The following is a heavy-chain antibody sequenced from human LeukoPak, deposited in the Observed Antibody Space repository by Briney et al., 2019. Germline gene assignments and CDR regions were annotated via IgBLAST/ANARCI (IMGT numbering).Heavy chain of an antibody. V-gene: IGHV4-31*02. CDR1: GGSISSGGYY. D-gene: IGHD3-16*01. CDR2: IDYRGSA. J-gene: IGHJ5*02. Sequence: PSETLSLTCSVSGGSISSGGYYWNWIRQQPGKGLEWIGYIDYRGSAYYNPSLKSRVIMSVDTSKNQFSLRVPSATAADTALYSCARAPVLRRVMANWFDPWGRGTLVTVSS. CDR3: ARAPVLRRVMANWFDP.